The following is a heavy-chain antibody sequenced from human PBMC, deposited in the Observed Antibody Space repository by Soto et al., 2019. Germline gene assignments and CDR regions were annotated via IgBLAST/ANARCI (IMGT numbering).Heavy chain of an antibody. Sequence: PGGSLRLSCAASGFTVSSNYMSWVRQAPGKGLEWVSVIYSGGSTYYADSVKGRFTISRDNSKNTLYLQMNSLRAEDTAVYYCARVSYSEDYFDYWGQGTLVTVSS. CDR2: IYSGGST. J-gene: IGHJ4*02. D-gene: IGHD1-26*01. V-gene: IGHV3-53*01. CDR3: ARVSYSEDYFDY. CDR1: GFTVSSNY.